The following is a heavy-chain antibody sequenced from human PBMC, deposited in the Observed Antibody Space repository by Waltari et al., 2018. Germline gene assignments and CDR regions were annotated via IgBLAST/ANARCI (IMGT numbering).Heavy chain of an antibody. CDR2: INIDGGYI. J-gene: IGHJ4*02. V-gene: IGHV3-74*01. CDR3: ARKGGRGYPYGPFYYDH. Sequence: VQPGGSLRLSCAASGFTFGDYWMHWVRQPPGKGLEWVSRINIDGGYISYTDSVKGRFTISRDNAKNTLFLQLNSLRAEDTAVYYCARKGGRGYPYGPFYYDHWGQGTLVTVSP. D-gene: IGHD5-18*01. CDR1: GFTFGDYW.